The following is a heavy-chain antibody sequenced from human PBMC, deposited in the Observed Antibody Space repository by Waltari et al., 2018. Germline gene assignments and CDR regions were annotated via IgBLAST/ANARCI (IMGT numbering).Heavy chain of an antibody. CDR3: ARGYVDYILWWDH. CDR2: TYYRSRWYN. CDR1: GYSVSTNCAS. J-gene: IGHJ4*02. Sequence: QVQLQQSGPGLVKPSQTLSLTCAISGYSVSTNCASWNWIRQAPSRGLEWLGRTYYRSRWYNDYAVSVKSRITISPDTSKNQFSLQLHSVTPDDTAVYYCARGYVDYILWWDHWGQGTLVTVSS. D-gene: IGHD4-17*01. V-gene: IGHV6-1*01.